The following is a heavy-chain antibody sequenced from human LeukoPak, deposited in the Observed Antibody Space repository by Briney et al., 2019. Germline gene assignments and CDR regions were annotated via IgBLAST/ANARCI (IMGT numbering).Heavy chain of an antibody. Sequence: GGSLRLSCATSGFTFSSIWMSWVRQAPGKGLEWVANIKHDGSETNYVDSVKGRFTISRDNAKNSLDLQMNSLRVEDTAVYYCAKNGGPHGMDVWGQGTTVTVSS. D-gene: IGHD3-16*01. J-gene: IGHJ6*02. CDR3: AKNGGPHGMDV. CDR2: IKHDGSET. CDR1: GFTFSSIW. V-gene: IGHV3-7*02.